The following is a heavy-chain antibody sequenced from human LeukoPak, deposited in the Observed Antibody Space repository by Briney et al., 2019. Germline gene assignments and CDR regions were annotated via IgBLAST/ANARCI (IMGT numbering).Heavy chain of an antibody. CDR1: GGSINSSNW. J-gene: IGHJ4*02. Sequence: KPSETLSLTCTVSGGSINSSNWWSWVRQTPGKGLEWIGEIYHSGITNYNPSLKSRVTISVDKSKNQFSLKLNSVIAADTAMYYCARDRWMSGCFDYWGQGALVTVSS. V-gene: IGHV4-4*02. CDR2: IYHSGIT. CDR3: ARDRWMSGCFDY. D-gene: IGHD6-19*01.